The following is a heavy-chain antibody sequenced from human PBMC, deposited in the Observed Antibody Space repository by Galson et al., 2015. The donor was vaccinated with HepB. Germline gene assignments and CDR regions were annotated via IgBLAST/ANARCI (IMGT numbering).Heavy chain of an antibody. CDR1: GGSISSYY. V-gene: IGHV4-59*01. Sequence: SETLSLTCTVSGGSISSYYWSWIRQPPGKGLEWIGYIYYSGSTNYNPSLKSRVTISVDTSKNQFSLKLSSVTAADTAVYYCARDEGTAMPSGHYYYGMDVWGQGTTVTVSS. D-gene: IGHD5-18*01. CDR2: IYYSGST. J-gene: IGHJ6*02. CDR3: ARDEGTAMPSGHYYYGMDV.